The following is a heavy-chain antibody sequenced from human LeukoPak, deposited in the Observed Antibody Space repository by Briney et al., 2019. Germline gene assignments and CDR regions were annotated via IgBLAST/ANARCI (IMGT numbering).Heavy chain of an antibody. J-gene: IGHJ4*02. CDR3: VATAAGLPY. Sequence: SETLSLTCTVSGGSISPYYWSWIRQPPGKGLEWIGYVNYSGSTNYNPSLKSRVTMSLDTSKNQFSLKLRPVTAADTAVYYCVATAAGLPYWGQGILVTVSS. V-gene: IGHV4-59*01. CDR1: GGSISPYY. D-gene: IGHD6-13*01. CDR2: VNYSGST.